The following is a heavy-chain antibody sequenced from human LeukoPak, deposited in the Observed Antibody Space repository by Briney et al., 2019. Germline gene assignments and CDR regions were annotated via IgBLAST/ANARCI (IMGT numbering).Heavy chain of an antibody. Sequence: GGSLRLSCAASEFTFSTYGMHWVRQAPGKGLEWVGRIMSKSDGGTTAYGAPVKGRFAISRDDSKNMLYLQMKGLETEDTAVYYCTTASVTMVRGVINPDAFDVWGLGTMVIVSS. CDR2: IMSKSDGGTT. CDR3: TTASVTMVRGVINPDAFDV. D-gene: IGHD3-10*01. V-gene: IGHV3-15*01. CDR1: EFTFSTYG. J-gene: IGHJ3*01.